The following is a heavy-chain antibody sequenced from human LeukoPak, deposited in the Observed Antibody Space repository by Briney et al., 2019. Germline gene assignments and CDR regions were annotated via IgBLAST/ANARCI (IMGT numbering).Heavy chain of an antibody. D-gene: IGHD5-18*01. Sequence: GGSLRLSCAASGFTFSSYAMSWVRQAPGKGLEWVSAISGSGGSTYYADSVKGRFTISRDNSKNTLYLQMNSLRAEDTAVYYCLVDTAMMSAYYYYYGMDVWGQGTTVTVSS. CDR3: LVDTAMMSAYYYYYGMDV. CDR2: ISGSGGST. CDR1: GFTFSSYA. J-gene: IGHJ6*02. V-gene: IGHV3-23*01.